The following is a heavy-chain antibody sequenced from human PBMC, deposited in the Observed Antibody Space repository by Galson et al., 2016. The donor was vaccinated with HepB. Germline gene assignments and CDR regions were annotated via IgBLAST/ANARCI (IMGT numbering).Heavy chain of an antibody. CDR1: GFTFSDHY. CDR3: ARVVGRGVYDGRFDY. CDR2: SRNKARGYTT. V-gene: IGHV3-72*01. D-gene: IGHD5/OR15-5a*01. J-gene: IGHJ4*02. Sequence: SLRLSCAASGFTFSDHYMDWVRQAPGKGLEWIGRSRNKARGYTTEYAASVEGRFTISRDDSKNSLYLQMNSLKTEDTAVYYCARVVGRGVYDGRFDYWGQGILVTVSS.